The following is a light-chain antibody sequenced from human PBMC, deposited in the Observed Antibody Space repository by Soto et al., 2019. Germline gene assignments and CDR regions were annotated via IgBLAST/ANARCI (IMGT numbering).Light chain of an antibody. CDR3: ESYTGDTSLVI. J-gene: IGLJ2*01. CDR2: EVS. CDR1: SSDVGAYNF. V-gene: IGLV2-14*01. Sequence: QSALTQPASVSGSPGQSITISCTGTSSDVGAYNFVSWYQQHPGKAPKLMIYEVSRRPSGVSYRFSGSKSGNTASLTISGRQAEDEADYYCESYTGDTSLVIFGGGTKLTVL.